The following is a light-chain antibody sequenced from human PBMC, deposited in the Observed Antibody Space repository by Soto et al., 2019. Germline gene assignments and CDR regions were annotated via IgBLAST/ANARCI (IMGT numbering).Light chain of an antibody. CDR2: DVS. CDR1: SNY. CDR3: CSFAGSYTSYV. J-gene: IGLJ1*01. V-gene: IGLV2-11*01. Sequence: QSVLTQPRSVSGSPGQSVTISCTGTSNYVSWYQQDPGKAPKLIIYDVSKRPSGVPDRFSGSKSGNTASLTISGLQAEDGADYFCCSFAGSYTSYVFGTGTKV.